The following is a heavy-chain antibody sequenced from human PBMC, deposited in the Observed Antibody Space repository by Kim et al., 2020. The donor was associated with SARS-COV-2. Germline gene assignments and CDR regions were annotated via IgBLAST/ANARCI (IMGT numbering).Heavy chain of an antibody. CDR1: GFTFSSYG. D-gene: IGHD6-6*01. Sequence: GGSLRLSCAASGFTFSSYGMHWVRQAPGKGLEWVAVIWYDGSNKYYADSVKGRFTISRDNSKNTLYLQMNSLRAEDTAVYYCAREPSWLGIAARRRLDYWGQGTLVTVSS. CDR2: IWYDGSNK. CDR3: AREPSWLGIAARRRLDY. V-gene: IGHV3-33*01. J-gene: IGHJ4*02.